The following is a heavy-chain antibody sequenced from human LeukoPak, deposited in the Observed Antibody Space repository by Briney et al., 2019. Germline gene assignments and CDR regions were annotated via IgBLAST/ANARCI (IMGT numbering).Heavy chain of an antibody. D-gene: IGHD2-15*01. V-gene: IGHV3-23*01. J-gene: IGHJ4*02. CDR2: LSGSGEST. CDR1: RFTFSSYA. CDR3: ATENYGSLAG. Sequence: GGSLRLSCAASRFTFSSYAMSWVRQAPGKGLEWVSGLSGSGESTYYADSVKGRFTISRDNSKNTLYLQMNSLRAEDTAVYYCATENYGSLAGWGQGTLVTVSS.